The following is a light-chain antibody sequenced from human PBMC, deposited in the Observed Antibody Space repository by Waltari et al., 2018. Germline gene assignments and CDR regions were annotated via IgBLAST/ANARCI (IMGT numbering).Light chain of an antibody. J-gene: IGLJ2*01. Sequence: SFELIQPPSVSVSPGQTATITCSGDRLGDKYVCWYQQKPGQSPVLVLYQDKKRPSGIPGRISGSNTGNAATLTITGTQAMDEADYYCQAWDSGTVIFGGGTKLTVL. CDR1: RLGDKY. CDR2: QDK. CDR3: QAWDSGTVI. V-gene: IGLV3-1*01.